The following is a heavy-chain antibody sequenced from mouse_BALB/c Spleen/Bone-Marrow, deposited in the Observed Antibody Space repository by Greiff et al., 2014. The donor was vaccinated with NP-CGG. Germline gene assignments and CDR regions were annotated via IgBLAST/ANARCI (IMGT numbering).Heavy chain of an antibody. CDR3: AKSSGCYKMGYYSMDY. Sequence: VQLQQSGPELVKPGASVKISCKASGYAFSSSWMNWVKQRPGQGLEWIGRIYPGDGDTNYNGKFKGKATLTADISSATAYMQLSSLTSVDSAVYFCAKSSGCYKMGYYSMDYWGQGTSVTVSS. V-gene: IGHV1-82*01. CDR1: GYAFSSSW. D-gene: IGHD1-1*02. J-gene: IGHJ4*01. CDR2: IYPGDGDT.